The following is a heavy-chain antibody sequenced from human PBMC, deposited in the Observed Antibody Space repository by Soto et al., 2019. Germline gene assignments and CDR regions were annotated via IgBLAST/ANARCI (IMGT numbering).Heavy chain of an antibody. J-gene: IGHJ4*02. CDR1: GFTFNNYA. D-gene: IGHD2-2*01. Sequence: EVQLLESGGGLVQPGGSLRLSCAASGFTFNNYAMGWVRQAPGKGLEWVSAITDSGDDTYYIDSVKGRFTISRDNSKSTLYLHMNRLRAEDTAIYYCARLGSSSWSPHYYFDYWGQGTLVTVSS. V-gene: IGHV3-23*01. CDR3: ARLGSSSWSPHYYFDY. CDR2: ITDSGDDT.